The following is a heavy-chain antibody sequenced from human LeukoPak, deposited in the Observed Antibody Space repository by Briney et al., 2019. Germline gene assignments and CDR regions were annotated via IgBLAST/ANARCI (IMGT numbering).Heavy chain of an antibody. V-gene: IGHV3-30-3*01. CDR2: ISYDGSSK. D-gene: IGHD4-17*01. Sequence: GGSLRLSCAASGFTLSSYWMSWVRQAPGKGLEWVAVISYDGSSKYYADSLKGRFTISRDNSKNTLYLQMNSLRAEDTAVYYCARSPDGETFDYWGQGILVTVSS. CDR3: ARSPDGETFDY. J-gene: IGHJ4*02. CDR1: GFTLSSYW.